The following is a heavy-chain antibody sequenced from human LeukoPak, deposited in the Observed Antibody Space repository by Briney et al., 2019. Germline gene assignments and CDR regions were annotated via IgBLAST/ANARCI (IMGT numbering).Heavy chain of an antibody. J-gene: IGHJ4*02. CDR3: AKVPQPDYYFDY. CDR2: ISGSGDRT. Sequence: PGGSLRLSCAASGFTFSSYWMHWVRQTPGKGLEWVSSISGSGDRTIYADSVRGRLTISRDKSKNTLYLQMSSLRAEDTAVYYCAKVPQPDYYFDYWGQGSLVTVSS. CDR1: GFTFSSYW. V-gene: IGHV3-23*01.